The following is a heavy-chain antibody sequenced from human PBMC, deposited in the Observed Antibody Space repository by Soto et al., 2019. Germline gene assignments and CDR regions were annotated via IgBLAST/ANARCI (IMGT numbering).Heavy chain of an antibody. CDR1: GFTFTSYE. J-gene: IGHJ6*02. V-gene: IGHV3-30*01. CDR2: ISYDRSNN. Sequence: GGSQRLSCAASGFTFTSYEMHCVPQAPGKWLELVAIISYDRSNNYYADSVKGRFTMSRDYSRNTLDLQMDSLRVGDTAVYYCARRSTLRHHAIDVWGQGTTVTVSS. D-gene: IGHD2-21*02. CDR3: ARRSTLRHHAIDV.